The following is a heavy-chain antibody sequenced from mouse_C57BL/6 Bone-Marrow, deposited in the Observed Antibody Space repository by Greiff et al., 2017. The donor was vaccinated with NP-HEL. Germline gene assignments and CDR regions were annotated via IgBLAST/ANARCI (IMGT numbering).Heavy chain of an antibody. CDR3: ARHDSSGYEFAY. Sequence: EVQGVESGGGLVQPGGSLKLSCAASGFTFSDYYMYWVRQTPEKRLEWVAYISNGGGSTYYPDTVKGRFTISRDNAKNTLYLQMSRLKSEDTAMYYCARHDSSGYEFAYWGQGTLVTVSA. D-gene: IGHD3-2*02. CDR1: GFTFSDYY. J-gene: IGHJ3*01. CDR2: ISNGGGST. V-gene: IGHV5-12*01.